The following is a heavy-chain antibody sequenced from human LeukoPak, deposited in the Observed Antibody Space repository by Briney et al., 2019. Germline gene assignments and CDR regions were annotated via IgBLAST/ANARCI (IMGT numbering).Heavy chain of an antibody. Sequence: SETLSLTCTVSGGSISSQYWTWIRQPPGKGPEWIAYIDNRGNTNYNPSLRSRVTISIDTSKNQFSLKLSSVTAADTAVYYYARWGDGSGSYRGFDIWGQGTMVTVSS. CDR3: ARWGDGSGSYRGFDI. D-gene: IGHD3-3*01. CDR2: IDNRGNT. V-gene: IGHV4-59*11. J-gene: IGHJ3*02. CDR1: GGSISSQY.